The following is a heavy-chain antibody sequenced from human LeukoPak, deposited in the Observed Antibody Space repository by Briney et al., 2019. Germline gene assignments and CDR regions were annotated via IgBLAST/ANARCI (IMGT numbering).Heavy chain of an antibody. J-gene: IGHJ6*02. CDR2: IYYTGST. V-gene: IGHV4-59*12. CDR1: GGSISSYY. D-gene: IGHD2-8*02. Sequence: SETLSLTCTVSGGSISSYYWSWIRQPPGKGLEWIGYIYYTGSTNYNPSLKSRVTISVDTSKNQFSLKLSSVTAADTAVYYCARGYGVLGSMDVWGQGTTVTVSS. CDR3: ARGYGVLGSMDV.